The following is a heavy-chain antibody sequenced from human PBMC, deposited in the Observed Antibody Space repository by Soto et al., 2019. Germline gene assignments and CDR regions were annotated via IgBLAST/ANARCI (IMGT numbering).Heavy chain of an antibody. D-gene: IGHD6-19*01. Sequence: GSLRLSCAASGFTFSSYAMHWVRQATGKGLEWVAVISYDGSNKYYADSVKGRFTISRDNSKNTLYLQMNSLRAEDTAVYYCARATPGNQWHXYSYYGIDGWDQGTRFT. V-gene: IGHV3-30-3*01. CDR1: GFTFSSYA. J-gene: IGHJ6*02. CDR2: ISYDGSNK. CDR3: ARATPGNQWHXYSYYGIDG.